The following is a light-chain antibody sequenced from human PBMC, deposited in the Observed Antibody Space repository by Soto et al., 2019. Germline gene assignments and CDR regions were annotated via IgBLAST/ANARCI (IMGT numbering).Light chain of an antibody. CDR1: QSVSNN. CDR3: QQYNKWPPIT. CDR2: DAS. Sequence: EIVLTQSPGTLSLSPGERATLSCRASQSVSNNYLAWYQQKPGQAPRLLIYDASNRATGIPARFSGSGSGTEFTLTISSLQSEDFAVYYCQQYNKWPPITFGQGTRLEIK. J-gene: IGKJ5*01. V-gene: IGKV3D-15*01.